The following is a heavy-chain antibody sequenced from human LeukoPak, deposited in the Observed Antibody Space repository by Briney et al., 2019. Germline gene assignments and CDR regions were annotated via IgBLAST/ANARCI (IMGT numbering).Heavy chain of an antibody. Sequence: ASVKVSCKASGYTFTGQFMHWVRQAPGQGLEWMGWINPNTGDTNYAQKFQGRVTMTRDTTINTAYMDLSRLTSDDTAVCYCASYPRYMSSPPFDYWGQGTLVTASS. CDR1: GYTFTGQF. CDR2: INPNTGDT. V-gene: IGHV1-2*02. J-gene: IGHJ4*02. CDR3: ASYPRYMSSPPFDY. D-gene: IGHD5-12*01.